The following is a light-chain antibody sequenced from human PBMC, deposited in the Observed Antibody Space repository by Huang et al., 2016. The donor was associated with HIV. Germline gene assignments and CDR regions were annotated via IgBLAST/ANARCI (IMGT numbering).Light chain of an antibody. V-gene: IGKV3D-20*01. CDR1: QSIRNRY. CDR3: QQYGSSSYT. Sequence: EIVLTQSPATLSLSPGERSTLSCRATQSIRNRYLAWFQQKPGLAPRLLIYDASKRATGSPDRFSGGGSGTDFTLTISRLEPEDFAVYYCQQYGSSSYTFGQGTKLELK. CDR2: DAS. J-gene: IGKJ2*01.